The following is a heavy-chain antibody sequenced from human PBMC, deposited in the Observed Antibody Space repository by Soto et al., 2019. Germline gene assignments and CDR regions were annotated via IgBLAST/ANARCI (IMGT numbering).Heavy chain of an antibody. D-gene: IGHD6-6*01. CDR3: ARVHSSSRGDDAFDI. CDR2: ISAYNGNT. J-gene: IGHJ3*02. Sequence: ASVKVSCKASGYTFTSYGISWVRQAPGQGLEWMGWISAYNGNTNYAQKLQGRVTMTTDTSTSTAYMGLRSLRSDDTAVYYCARVHSSSRGDDAFDIWGQGTMVTVSS. CDR1: GYTFTSYG. V-gene: IGHV1-18*01.